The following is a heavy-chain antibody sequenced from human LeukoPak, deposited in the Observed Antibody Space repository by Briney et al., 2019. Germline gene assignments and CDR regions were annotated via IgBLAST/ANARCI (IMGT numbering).Heavy chain of an antibody. J-gene: IGHJ4*02. Sequence: GASVKVSCKASGYTFTSYGINWVRQAPGQGLEWMGWISAYTGNTNYAQKLQGRVTMTTDTSTSTAYMELRSLRSDDTAVYYCARGDYCSGGSCYGGSFDYWGQGTLVTVSS. CDR2: ISAYTGNT. V-gene: IGHV1-18*01. CDR3: ARGDYCSGGSCYGGSFDY. D-gene: IGHD2-15*01. CDR1: GYTFTSYG.